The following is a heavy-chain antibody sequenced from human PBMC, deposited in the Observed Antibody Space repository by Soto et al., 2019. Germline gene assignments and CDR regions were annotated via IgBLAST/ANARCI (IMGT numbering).Heavy chain of an antibody. CDR2: VYHRGTT. V-gene: IGHV4-59*01. J-gene: IGHJ4*02. CDR1: GASTSNYH. Sequence: SETLSLTCSVSGASTSNYHYSWIRQSPGKGLEWIGYVYHRGTTYYTPSLKSRVNMSVDTSTNEFHLNLKSVTAADTAVYYCALGGYNYGRPFDFWGQGTLVTVSS. CDR3: ALGGYNYGRPFDF. D-gene: IGHD5-18*01.